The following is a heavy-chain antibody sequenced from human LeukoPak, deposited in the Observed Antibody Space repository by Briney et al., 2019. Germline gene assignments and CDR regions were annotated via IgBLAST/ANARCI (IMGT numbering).Heavy chain of an antibody. Sequence: PGGSLRLSCAASGFTFSSYSMNWVRQAPGKGLEWVSLIYSDDTTYYADSVKGRFTISRDNSKSTVYLQMISLRAEDTAVYYCARASRGYFDYWGQGTLVTVSS. CDR2: IYSDDTT. CDR1: GFTFSSYS. J-gene: IGHJ4*02. CDR3: ARASRGYFDY. D-gene: IGHD3-22*01. V-gene: IGHV3-66*02.